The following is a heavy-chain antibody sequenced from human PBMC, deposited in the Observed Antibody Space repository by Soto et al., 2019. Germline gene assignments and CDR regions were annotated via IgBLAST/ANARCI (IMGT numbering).Heavy chain of an antibody. CDR2: IWYDGGNE. Sequence: SLRICCASCGFIVSIDVMHWVRQTPGKGLEWVAVIWYDGGNEYYADSVKGRFTITRDTSASTVYMELSSLRSEDTALYFCARDLGVPGVYFDYWGQGTLVTVSS. CDR3: ARDLGVPGVYFDY. V-gene: IGHV3-33*01. D-gene: IGHD3-10*01. J-gene: IGHJ4*02. CDR1: GFIVSIDV.